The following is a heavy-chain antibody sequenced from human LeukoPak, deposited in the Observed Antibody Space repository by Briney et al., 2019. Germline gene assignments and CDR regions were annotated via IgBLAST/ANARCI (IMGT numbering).Heavy chain of an antibody. CDR3: ARIGHGANSHLKWYFDL. CDR2: IFYSGSA. V-gene: IGHV4-39*01. D-gene: IGHD4-23*01. J-gene: IGHJ2*01. CDR1: GVSISSTTYY. Sequence: PSETLSLTCNVSGVSISSTTYYWGWIRQPPGKGLEWIGSIFYSGSAYYNPSLKSRLAIPLDTSKNQFSLRLTSVTAADTGVCFCARIGHGANSHLKWYFDLWGRGTLVTVSS.